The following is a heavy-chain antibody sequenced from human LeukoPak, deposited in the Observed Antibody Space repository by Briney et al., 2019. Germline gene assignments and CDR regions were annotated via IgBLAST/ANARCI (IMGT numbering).Heavy chain of an antibody. CDR3: GRVFDF. CDR1: GGSISRNYW. Sequence: SGTLSLTCAVSGGSISRNYWWSWVRQPPGEGLEWIGEVSHSGSTIYNPSLKSRLTISVDTSKNQFSLELTSVTAADTAVYYCGRVFDFWGQGTLVTVSS. J-gene: IGHJ5*01. CDR2: VSHSGST. V-gene: IGHV4-4*02.